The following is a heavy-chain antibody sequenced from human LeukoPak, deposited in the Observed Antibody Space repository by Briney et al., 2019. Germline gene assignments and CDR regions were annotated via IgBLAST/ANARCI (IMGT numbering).Heavy chain of an antibody. CDR2: MNPNSGNT. J-gene: IGHJ3*02. Sequence: GASVKVSCKASGYTFTSYDINWVRQATGQGLEWMGWMNPNSGNTGYAQKFQGRVTMTRNTSISTAYMELSSLRSEDTAVYYCARSYYDYVWGSYRYHYPDAFDIWGQGTMVTVSS. D-gene: IGHD3-16*02. V-gene: IGHV1-8*01. CDR1: GYTFTSYD. CDR3: ARSYYDYVWGSYRYHYPDAFDI.